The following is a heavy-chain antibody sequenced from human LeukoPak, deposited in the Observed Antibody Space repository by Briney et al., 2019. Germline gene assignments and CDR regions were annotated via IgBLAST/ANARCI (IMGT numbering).Heavy chain of an antibody. J-gene: IGHJ6*03. Sequence: ASVKVSCKASGYTFTGYYMHWVRQAPGQGLEWMGWINPNSGGTNYAQKFQGRVTMTTDTSTSTAYMELRSLRSDDTAVYYCARSLSSPTHYYYYMDVWGKGTTVTVSS. V-gene: IGHV1-2*02. CDR2: INPNSGGT. D-gene: IGHD6-6*01. CDR3: ARSLSSPTHYYYYMDV. CDR1: GYTFTGYY.